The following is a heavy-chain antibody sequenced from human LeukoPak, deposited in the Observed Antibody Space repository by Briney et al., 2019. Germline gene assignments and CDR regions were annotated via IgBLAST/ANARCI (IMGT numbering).Heavy chain of an antibody. D-gene: IGHD3-16*01. V-gene: IGHV3-7*03. CDR3: ARGGGLDV. CDR1: GFTFSSYW. Sequence: SLRLSCAASGFTFSSYWMNWVRQAPGKGLEWVASINHNGNVNYYVDSVKGRFTISRDNAKNSLYLQMSNLRAEDTAVYFCARGGGLDVWGQGATVTVSS. CDR2: INHNGNVN. J-gene: IGHJ6*02.